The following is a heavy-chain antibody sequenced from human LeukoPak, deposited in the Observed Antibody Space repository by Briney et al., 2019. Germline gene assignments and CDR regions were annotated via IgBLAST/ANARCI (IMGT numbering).Heavy chain of an antibody. CDR3: AKGPRSLYGSGSPSYYYYYGMDV. J-gene: IGHJ6*02. D-gene: IGHD3-10*01. CDR2: ISSNSGYI. CDR1: GFTFSSYS. V-gene: IGHV3-21*04. Sequence: PGGSLRLSCAASGFTFSSYSLNWVRQAPGKGLEWVSSISSNSGYIYYADSVKGRFTISRDNAKNSLYLQMNSLRAEDTALYYCAKGPRSLYGSGSPSYYYYYGMDVWGQGTTVTVSS.